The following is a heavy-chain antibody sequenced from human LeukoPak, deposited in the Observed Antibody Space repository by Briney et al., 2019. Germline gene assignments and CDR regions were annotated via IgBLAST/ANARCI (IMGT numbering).Heavy chain of an antibody. V-gene: IGHV3-15*01. CDR1: GFTFSSYW. CDR2: IKSKTDGGTT. Sequence: GGSLRLSCAASGFTFSSYWMSWVRQAPGKGLEWVGRIKSKTDGGTTDYAAPVKGRFTISRDDSKNTLYLQMNSLKTEDTAVYYCTAIKDYDILTGYSSRYYMDVWGKGTTVTVSS. CDR3: TAIKDYDILTGYSSRYYMDV. J-gene: IGHJ6*03. D-gene: IGHD3-9*01.